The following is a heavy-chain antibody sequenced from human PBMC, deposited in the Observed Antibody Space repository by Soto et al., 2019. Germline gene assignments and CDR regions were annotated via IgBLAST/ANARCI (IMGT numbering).Heavy chain of an antibody. V-gene: IGHV3-48*02. CDR1: GFTFSSFG. Sequence: GSLRLSCAASGFTFSSFGMNWVRQAPGKGLEWLSYISSGSGTKYYTDSVKGRVTISRDNAKNSLYLQMSSLTDEDTAVYYCARDSSAAGYCDYWGQGTLVTVSS. CDR3: ARDSSAAGYCDY. CDR2: ISSGSGTK. J-gene: IGHJ4*02. D-gene: IGHD6-19*01.